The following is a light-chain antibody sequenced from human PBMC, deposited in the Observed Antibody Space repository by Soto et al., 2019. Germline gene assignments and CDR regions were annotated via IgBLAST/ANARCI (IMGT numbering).Light chain of an antibody. Sequence: EIVMTQSPATLSVSPGEGATLSCRASQNVNINLAWYQQKPGQAPSLLIYDTSTRATGFPVRFSGSGSGTEFALSISSLQPDDFAVYYCHQYNNWPLTFGGGTKVEI. CDR3: HQYNNWPLT. CDR1: QNVNIN. CDR2: DTS. V-gene: IGKV3-15*01. J-gene: IGKJ4*01.